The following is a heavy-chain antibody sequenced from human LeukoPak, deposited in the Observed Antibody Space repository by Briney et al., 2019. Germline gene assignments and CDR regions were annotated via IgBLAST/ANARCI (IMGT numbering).Heavy chain of an antibody. J-gene: IGHJ4*02. D-gene: IGHD6-13*01. V-gene: IGHV3-23*01. CDR1: GFTFNSHA. Sequence: GGSLRLSCAVSGFTFNSHAMSWVRQAPGKGLEWVSTISGSGSSTYYADSVKGRSTISRDNSKNTLYLQMNSLRAEDTAVYYCAKAFSSVGAFDYWGQGTLVTVSS. CDR2: ISGSGSST. CDR3: AKAFSSVGAFDY.